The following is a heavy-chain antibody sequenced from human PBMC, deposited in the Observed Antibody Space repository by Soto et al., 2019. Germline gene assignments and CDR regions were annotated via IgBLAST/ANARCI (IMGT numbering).Heavy chain of an antibody. Sequence: QVQLQESGPGLVKPSETLSLTCTVSGGSISSYYWSWIRQPPGKGLEWIGYIYYSGSTNYNPSLKSRVTISVDTSKNQFSLKLSSVTAADTAVYYCAGGADSSSWYYGAFDIWGQGTMVTVSS. V-gene: IGHV4-59*01. D-gene: IGHD6-13*01. CDR1: GGSISSYY. CDR3: AGGADSSSWYYGAFDI. CDR2: IYYSGST. J-gene: IGHJ3*02.